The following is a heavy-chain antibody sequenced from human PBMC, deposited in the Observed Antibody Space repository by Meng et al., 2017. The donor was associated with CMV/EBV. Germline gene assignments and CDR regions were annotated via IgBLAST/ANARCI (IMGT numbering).Heavy chain of an antibody. CDR3: AKDETYYYDSSGYFSLWFDP. V-gene: IGHV3-23*01. CDR2: ISGSGGST. D-gene: IGHD3-22*01. CDR1: GFTFSSYV. J-gene: IGHJ5*02. Sequence: GESLKISCAASGFTFSSYVMSWVRQAPGKGLEWGSVISGSGGSTYYADSVKGRFTISRDNSKNTLYVQMNSQRAEDTAIYYCAKDETYYYDSSGYFSLWFDPWGQGTLVTVSS.